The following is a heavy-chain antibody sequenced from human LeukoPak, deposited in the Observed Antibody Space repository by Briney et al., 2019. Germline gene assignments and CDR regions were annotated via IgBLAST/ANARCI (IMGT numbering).Heavy chain of an antibody. CDR1: GFTFSSYW. J-gene: IGHJ6*03. CDR2: VKQDGSEK. Sequence: GSLRLSCAASGFTFSSYWMSWVRQAPGKGLEWVANVKQDGSEKYYVDSVKGRFTISRDNAKNSLYLQMNSLRAEDTAVYYCARNGQTPQWLAEYYYYYYMDVWGKGTTVTISS. D-gene: IGHD6-19*01. V-gene: IGHV3-7*01. CDR3: ARNGQTPQWLAEYYYYYYMDV.